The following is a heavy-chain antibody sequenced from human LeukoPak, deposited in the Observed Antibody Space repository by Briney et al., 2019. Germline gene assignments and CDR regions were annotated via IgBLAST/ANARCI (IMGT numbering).Heavy chain of an antibody. J-gene: IGHJ5*02. Sequence: PGGSLRLSCAASGFTFSSYAMSWVRQAPGKGLEWVSAISASGGSTYYADSVKGRFTIPRDDSKNTLYLQMSSLRAEDTAVYYCAKDIMVRGVIDWFDPWGQGTLVTVSS. CDR1: GFTFSSYA. D-gene: IGHD3-10*01. CDR3: AKDIMVRGVIDWFDP. CDR2: ISASGGST. V-gene: IGHV3-23*01.